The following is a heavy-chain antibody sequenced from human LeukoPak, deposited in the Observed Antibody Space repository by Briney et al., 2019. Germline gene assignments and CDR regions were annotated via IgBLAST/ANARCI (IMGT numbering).Heavy chain of an antibody. D-gene: IGHD1-20*01. Sequence: ASVKVSCKASGYTFTSYGISWVRQAPGQGLEWMGWISAYNGNTNYAQKLQGRVTMTTDTSTSTAYMELRSLRSDDTAVYYCARNPNNWNDGDFAWGKTNWFDPWGQGTLVTVSS. J-gene: IGHJ5*02. CDR2: ISAYNGNT. CDR1: GYTFTSYG. CDR3: ARNPNNWNDGDFAWGKTNWFDP. V-gene: IGHV1-18*01.